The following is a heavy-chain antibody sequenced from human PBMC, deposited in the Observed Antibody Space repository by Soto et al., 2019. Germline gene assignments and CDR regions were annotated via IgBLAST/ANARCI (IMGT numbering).Heavy chain of an antibody. J-gene: IGHJ6*02. V-gene: IGHV3-23*01. D-gene: IGHD3-3*01. CDR2: ISGVGDGA. CDR1: GFTFSAHA. Sequence: QPGGTLRRSWAASGFTFSAHAMTWVRQAPGQGLEWVSLISGVGDGAYYTDSVKGRFFISRDNTKNTLNLQMTGLRGEDTAVYFCAKIGDFWSRGMDAWGQGSTVTFSS. CDR3: AKIGDFWSRGMDA.